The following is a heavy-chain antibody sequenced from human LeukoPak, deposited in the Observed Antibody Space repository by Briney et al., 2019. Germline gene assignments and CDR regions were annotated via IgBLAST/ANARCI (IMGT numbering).Heavy chain of an antibody. J-gene: IGHJ5*02. Sequence: GGSLRLSCAASGFTFSSYWMSWVRQAPGKGLEWVANIKQDGSEKYYVDSVKGRFTISRDNAKNSLYLQMNSLRAEDTAVYYCARDREYYDILTDLWGQGTLVTVSS. V-gene: IGHV3-7*01. CDR3: ARDREYYDILTDL. D-gene: IGHD3-9*01. CDR2: IKQDGSEK. CDR1: GFTFSSYW.